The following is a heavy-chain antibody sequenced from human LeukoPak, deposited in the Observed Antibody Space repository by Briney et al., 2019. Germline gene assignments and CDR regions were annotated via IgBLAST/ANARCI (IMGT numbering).Heavy chain of an antibody. Sequence: GGSLRLSRAASGFTFTTYWMHWVRHAPGKGVVWVSLISTDGSTTRYTDSVRGRFTISRDNSKNTLYLQMNSLRAEDTAVYYCARGGVGARRAAFDIWGQGTMVTVSS. CDR2: ISTDGSTT. D-gene: IGHD1-26*01. CDR3: ARGGVGARRAAFDI. CDR1: GFTFTTYW. J-gene: IGHJ3*02. V-gene: IGHV3-74*01.